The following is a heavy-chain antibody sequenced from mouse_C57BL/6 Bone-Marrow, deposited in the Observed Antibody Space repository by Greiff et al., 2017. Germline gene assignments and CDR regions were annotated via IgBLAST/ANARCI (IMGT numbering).Heavy chain of an antibody. CDR3: TRGRGYDYDAARFAY. CDR2: ISSGGDYI. V-gene: IGHV5-9-1*02. CDR1: GFTFSSYA. D-gene: IGHD2-4*01. J-gene: IGHJ3*01. Sequence: EVMLVESGEGLVKPGGSLKLSCAASGFTFSSYAMSWVRQTPEKRLEWVAYISSGGDYIYYADTVKGRLTISRDNARYTLYLQMSSLKSEDTAMYYCTRGRGYDYDAARFAYWGQGTLVTVSA.